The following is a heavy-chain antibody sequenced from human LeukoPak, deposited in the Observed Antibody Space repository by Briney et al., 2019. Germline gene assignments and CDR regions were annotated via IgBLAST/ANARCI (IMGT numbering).Heavy chain of an antibody. J-gene: IGHJ4*02. CDR3: AREDGY. CDR2: IWYDGSYK. CDR1: GFIFSNYG. Sequence: RGSLRLSCTASGFIFSNYGLHWVRQAPGKGLEWVAVIWYDGSYKYYADSVKGRFTISRDNSKNTLYLQMNSLRAEDTAVYYCAREDGYWGQGTLVTVSS. V-gene: IGHV3-33*01.